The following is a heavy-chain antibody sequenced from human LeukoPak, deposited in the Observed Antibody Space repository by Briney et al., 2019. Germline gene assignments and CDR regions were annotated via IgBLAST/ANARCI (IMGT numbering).Heavy chain of an antibody. Sequence: GGSLRLSCAASGFTVSSNYMSWVRQAPGKGLEWVSAISGSGGSTYYADSVKGRFTISRDNSKNTLYLQMNSLRAEDTAVYYCAKAPRYAHYYYYMDVWGKGTTVTVSS. V-gene: IGHV3-23*01. CDR2: ISGSGGST. CDR3: AKAPRYAHYYYYMDV. D-gene: IGHD3-16*01. CDR1: GFTVSSNY. J-gene: IGHJ6*03.